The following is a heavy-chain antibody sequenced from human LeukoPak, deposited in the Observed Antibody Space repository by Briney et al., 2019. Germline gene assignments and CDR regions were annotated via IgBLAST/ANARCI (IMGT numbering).Heavy chain of an antibody. D-gene: IGHD5-24*01. Sequence: GGSLRLSCAASGFTFSNAWMSWVRQAPGKGLEWVGRIKSKTDDGTTDYAAPVKGRFTISRDDSKNTLYLQMNSLKTEDTAVYYCTTQLEYWGQGTLVTVSS. CDR2: IKSKTDDGTT. J-gene: IGHJ4*02. V-gene: IGHV3-15*01. CDR3: TTQLEY. CDR1: GFTFSNAW.